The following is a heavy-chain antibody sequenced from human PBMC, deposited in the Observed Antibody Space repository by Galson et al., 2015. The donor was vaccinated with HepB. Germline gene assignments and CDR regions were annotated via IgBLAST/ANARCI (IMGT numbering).Heavy chain of an antibody. CDR3: AKGHVTKVTTPPFDY. J-gene: IGHJ4*02. V-gene: IGHV4-39*01. CDR2: IYYTGST. CDR1: GDSISSSSYY. D-gene: IGHD4-17*01. Sequence: LSLTCTVSGDSISSSSYYWGWIRQPPGKGLEWIGSIYYTGSTYYNPSLKSRVTISVDTSKNRFSLKLSSVTAADTAVYYCAKGHVTKVTTPPFDYWGQGTLVTVSS.